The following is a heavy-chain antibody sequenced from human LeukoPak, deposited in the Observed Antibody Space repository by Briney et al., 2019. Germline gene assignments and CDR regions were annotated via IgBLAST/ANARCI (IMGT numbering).Heavy chain of an antibody. J-gene: IGHJ4*02. CDR1: GYTFTSYG. CDR2: ISAYNGNT. CDR3: AREVMVYDEYYFDY. V-gene: IGHV1-18*01. Sequence: ASVKVSCKASGYTFTSYGISWVRQAPGQGLEWMGWISAYNGNTNYAQKLQGRVTMTTDTSTSTAYMELRSLRPDDTAVYYCAREVMVYDEYYFDYWGQGTLVTVSS. D-gene: IGHD2-8*01.